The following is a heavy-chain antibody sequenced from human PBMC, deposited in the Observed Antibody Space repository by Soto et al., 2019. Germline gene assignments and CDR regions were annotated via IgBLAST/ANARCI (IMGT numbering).Heavy chain of an antibody. Sequence: GGSLRLSCAASGFTFSSYAMHWVRQVPGKGLEWVAVIWYDGSNKYYADSVKGRFTISRDNSKNTLYLQMNSLRAEDTAVYYCARDRDTYYYGSGSSPFDYWGQGTLVTVSS. CDR3: ARDRDTYYYGSGSSPFDY. V-gene: IGHV3-33*01. CDR2: IWYDGSNK. D-gene: IGHD3-10*01. J-gene: IGHJ4*02. CDR1: GFTFSSYA.